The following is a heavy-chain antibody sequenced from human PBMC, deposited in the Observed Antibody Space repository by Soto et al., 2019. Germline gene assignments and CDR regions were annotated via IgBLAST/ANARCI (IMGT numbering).Heavy chain of an antibody. CDR1: GGSISTGGYY. J-gene: IGHJ4*02. Sequence: PSETKSLTSTVSGGSISTGGYYWSRISQHPGKGLEWIGYIYNSGSTYYNPSLKSRVTISVDTSKNQFSLKLSSVTAADTAVYYCARHRAILLWFGESYFDYWGQGTLVTVSS. CDR2: IYNSGST. D-gene: IGHD3-10*01. V-gene: IGHV4-31*03. CDR3: ARHRAILLWFGESYFDY.